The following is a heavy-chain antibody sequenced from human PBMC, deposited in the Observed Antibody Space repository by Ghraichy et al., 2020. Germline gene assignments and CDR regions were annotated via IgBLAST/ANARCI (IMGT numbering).Heavy chain of an antibody. CDR2: ISFDGSNK. V-gene: IGHV3-30-3*01. Sequence: LSLTCVGSGFTFSSYAMHWVRQAPGKGLEWVAVISFDGSNKYCADSVKGRFTISRDNSKNTLYLQMDSLRAEDTAVYYCARDSCGASSCYSGYWGQGALVTVSS. CDR1: GFTFSSYA. D-gene: IGHD2-15*01. CDR3: ARDSCGASSCYSGY. J-gene: IGHJ4*02.